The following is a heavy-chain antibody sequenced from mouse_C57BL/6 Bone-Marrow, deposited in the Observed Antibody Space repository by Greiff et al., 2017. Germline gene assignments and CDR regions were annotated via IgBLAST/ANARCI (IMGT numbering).Heavy chain of an antibody. CDR1: GYTFTDYE. D-gene: IGHD2-10*01. CDR2: IDPETGGT. Sequence: QVQLQQSGAELVRPGASVTLSCKASGYTFTDYEMHWVKQTPVHGLEWIGAIDPETGGTAYNQKFKGKSILTADKSSSTAYMELRSLTSEDSAVYYCTRTVGPYSLFYFDYWGQGTTLTVSS. J-gene: IGHJ2*01. V-gene: IGHV1-15*01. CDR3: TRTVGPYSLFYFDY.